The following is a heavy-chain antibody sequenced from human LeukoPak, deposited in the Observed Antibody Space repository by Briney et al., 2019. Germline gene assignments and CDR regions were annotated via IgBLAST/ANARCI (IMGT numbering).Heavy chain of an antibody. J-gene: IGHJ4*02. V-gene: IGHV3-7*05. CDR1: GFTFSSYW. CDR3: ARARGGSNSDY. CDR2: INLDGSEK. D-gene: IGHD1-26*01. Sequence: PGGSLRLSCAASGFTFSSYWMRWVRQAPGKGLDWVASINLDGSEKYYVDSVKGRFTISRDNAKNSLYLQMNSLRADDTAVYYCARARGGSNSDYWGQGTLVTVSS.